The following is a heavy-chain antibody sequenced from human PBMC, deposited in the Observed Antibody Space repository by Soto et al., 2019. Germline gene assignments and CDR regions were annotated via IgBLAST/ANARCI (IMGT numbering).Heavy chain of an antibody. D-gene: IGHD2-21*01. J-gene: IGHJ5*02. CDR1: GGSVSSGALY. Sequence: QVQLQESGPGLVKPSQTLSLTCSVSGGSVSSGALYWGWIRQSPGTGLECLGYIYSFGNTFYNPSLKSRVTISLDTSKNQFSLRLTSVIAADTAIYYCARVMGDGSGNFCWFDLWGQGTLVIVSS. CDR2: IYSFGNT. V-gene: IGHV4-31*03. CDR3: ARVMGDGSGNFCWFDL.